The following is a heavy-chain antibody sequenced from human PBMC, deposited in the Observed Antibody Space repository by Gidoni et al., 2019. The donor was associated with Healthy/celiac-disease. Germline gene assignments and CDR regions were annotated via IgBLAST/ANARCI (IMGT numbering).Heavy chain of an antibody. CDR3: ASEKGGELSTYYYYGMDV. V-gene: IGHV4-39*01. CDR2: IYYSGST. J-gene: IGHJ6*02. Sequence: QLQLQESGPGLVKPSETLSLTCTVSGGSISSSSYYGGWIRQPPGKGLEWIVSIYYSGSTYYNPSLKSRVTISVDTSKNQFSLKLSSVTAADTAVYYCASEKGGELSTYYYYGMDVWGQGTTVTVSS. CDR1: GGSISSSSYY. D-gene: IGHD3-16*02.